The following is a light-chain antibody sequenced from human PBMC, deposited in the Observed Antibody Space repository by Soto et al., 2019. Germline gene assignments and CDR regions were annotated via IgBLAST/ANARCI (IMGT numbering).Light chain of an antibody. J-gene: IGKJ4*01. CDR2: DAS. Sequence: DIQMTQSPSTLPASVGDRVTITCQASQDSSNYLNWYQQKPGKAPKLLIYDASNLETGVPSRFSGSGSGTDFTFTISRLEPEDIATYYCQQYDNLPLTFGGGTKVDIK. V-gene: IGKV1-33*01. CDR1: QDSSNY. CDR3: QQYDNLPLT.